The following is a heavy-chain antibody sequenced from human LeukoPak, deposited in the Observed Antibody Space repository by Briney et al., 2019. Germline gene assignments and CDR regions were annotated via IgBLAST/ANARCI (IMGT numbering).Heavy chain of an antibody. CDR2: IKEDESEK. Sequence: GGSLRLSCVASGFTFTSYWMSWVRQAPGKGLEWVANIKEDESEKYYVESVKGRFTISRDNARNLMYLQMNSLRAEDTAVYYCARVRVRELYGMDVWGQGTTVTVSS. CDR1: GFTFTSYW. D-gene: IGHD3-10*01. CDR3: ARVRVRELYGMDV. J-gene: IGHJ6*02. V-gene: IGHV3-7*01.